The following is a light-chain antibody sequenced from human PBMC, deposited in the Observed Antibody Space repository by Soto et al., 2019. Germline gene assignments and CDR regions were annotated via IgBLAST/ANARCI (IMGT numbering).Light chain of an antibody. Sequence: QSVLTQPASVSGSPGQSITISCTGTSSDVGSYNLVSWYQQHPGKAPKLMIYEGSKWPSGVSNRFSGSKSGNTASLTIYGFQAEDEADYYGCSYAGSSVVFGGGTKLTVL. CDR1: SSDVGSYNL. CDR2: EGS. V-gene: IGLV2-23*01. CDR3: CSYAGSSVV. J-gene: IGLJ2*01.